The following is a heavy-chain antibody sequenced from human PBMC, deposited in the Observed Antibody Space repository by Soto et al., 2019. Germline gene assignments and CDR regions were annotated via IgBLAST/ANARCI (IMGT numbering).Heavy chain of an antibody. CDR1: GFTFSNAL. CDR2: VKSKSDGGTT. Sequence: EVQLVESGGGLVKPGGSLRLSCAASGFTFSNALMTWVRQAPGKGLEWVCRVKSKSDGGTTDYAAPVKGRFTISRDDSENTVYLQMNSLKAEDTGMDYCTTASTGRDYWGQGTLVTVSS. D-gene: IGHD3-10*01. V-gene: IGHV3-15*01. J-gene: IGHJ4*02. CDR3: TTASTGRDY.